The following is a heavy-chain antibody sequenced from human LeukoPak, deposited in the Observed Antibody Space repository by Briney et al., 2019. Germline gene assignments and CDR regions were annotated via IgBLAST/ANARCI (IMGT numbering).Heavy chain of an antibody. CDR1: GFTFSSYW. CDR2: IKQDGSEK. CDR3: TTEAVGYSGSPVSFDY. J-gene: IGHJ4*02. D-gene: IGHD1-26*01. Sequence: GGSLRLSCAVSGFTFSSYWMSWVRQAPGKGLEWVANIKQDGSEKYYVDSVKGRFTISRDNAKNSLYLQMNSLRAEDTAVYYCTTEAVGYSGSPVSFDYWGQGTLVTVSS. V-gene: IGHV3-7*01.